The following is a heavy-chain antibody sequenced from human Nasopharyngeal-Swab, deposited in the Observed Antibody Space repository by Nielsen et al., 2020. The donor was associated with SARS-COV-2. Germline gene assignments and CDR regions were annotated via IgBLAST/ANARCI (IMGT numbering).Heavy chain of an antibody. CDR1: GFTFSSYG. J-gene: IGHJ4*02. D-gene: IGHD4-17*01. CDR2: IWYDGSNK. CDR3: ARDRTVTTTVYFDY. Sequence: GESLKISCAASGFTFSSYGMHWVRQAPGKGLEWVAVIWYDGSNKYYADSVKGRFTISRDNSKNTLYLQMNGLRAEDTAVYYCARDRTVTTTVYFDYWGQGTLVTVSS. V-gene: IGHV3-33*01.